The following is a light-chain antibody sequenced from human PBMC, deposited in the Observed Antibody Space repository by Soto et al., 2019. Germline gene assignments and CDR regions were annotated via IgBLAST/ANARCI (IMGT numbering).Light chain of an antibody. CDR1: ISAVGGYKC. V-gene: IGLV2-14*03. Sequence: QSVLTQPASVSGSPGQSITISCTGTISAVGGYKCVSWYQQHPGRVPKLMIYDVTNRSSGVSNRFSGSKSGNTASLTISGLQAEDEADYYCCSYAGSSTYVFGTGTKVTVL. CDR3: CSYAGSSTYV. CDR2: DVT. J-gene: IGLJ1*01.